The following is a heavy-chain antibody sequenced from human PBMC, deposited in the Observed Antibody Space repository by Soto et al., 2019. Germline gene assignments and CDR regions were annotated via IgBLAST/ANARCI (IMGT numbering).Heavy chain of an antibody. D-gene: IGHD3-22*01. J-gene: IGHJ4*02. CDR1: GDSMISYY. CDR3: ARASYDSSTYYLDY. CDR2: IYYAGST. V-gene: IGHV4-59*08. Sequence: SETLSLTCTVAGDSMISYYWSWIRQPPGRGLEWIGFIYYAGSTKYNPSLNSRVTISVDTSKNQFSLTVSSVTVADTAVYYCARASYDSSTYYLDYWGQGTLVTVSS.